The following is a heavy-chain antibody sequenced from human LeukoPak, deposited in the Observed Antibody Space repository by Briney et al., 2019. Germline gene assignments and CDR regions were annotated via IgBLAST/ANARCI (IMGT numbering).Heavy chain of an antibody. CDR2: INSHGSST. CDR3: VRLTGAEFDY. Sequence: PGGSLRLSCAASGFTFSRYWMHWVRQVPGKGLVWVSGINSHGSSTGYADSVKGRFTISRDNAKNTLHLQMNSLRAEDTAVYYCVRLTGAEFDYWGQGTLVTVSS. CDR1: GFTFSRYW. D-gene: IGHD7-27*01. V-gene: IGHV3-74*01. J-gene: IGHJ4*02.